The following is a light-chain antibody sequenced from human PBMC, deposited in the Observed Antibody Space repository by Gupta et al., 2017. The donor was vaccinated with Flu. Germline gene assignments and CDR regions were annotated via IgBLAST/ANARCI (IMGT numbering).Light chain of an antibody. Sequence: TARMTWVGSGIRSISVHWYQLKPGQAPVLVVYDVRDQPSGIPERFSGFNPGNTATLTISRVEAGDEADYYCHVCDASSGRRLVFGGGTKLTVL. CDR3: HVCDASSGRRLV. CDR1: GIRSIS. CDR2: DVR. J-gene: IGLJ3*02. V-gene: IGLV3-21*02.